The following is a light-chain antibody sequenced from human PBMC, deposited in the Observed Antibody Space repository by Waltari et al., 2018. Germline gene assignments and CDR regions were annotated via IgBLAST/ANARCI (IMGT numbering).Light chain of an antibody. CDR2: AAS. CDR3: QQSYSTPRT. CDR1: QSINSY. J-gene: IGKJ1*01. Sequence: DIQMTQSPSSLSASVGDRVTITCRASQSINSYLNWYQQKPGKAPKLLIYAASSLKSGVPSRFSGSGYGTDFTLTISSLQPEDFATYYCQQSYSTPRTFGQGTKVEIK. V-gene: IGKV1-39*01.